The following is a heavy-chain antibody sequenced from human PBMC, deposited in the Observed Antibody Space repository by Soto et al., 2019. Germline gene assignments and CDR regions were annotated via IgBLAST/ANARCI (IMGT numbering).Heavy chain of an antibody. CDR3: AGPRQDYYDSSWIPALDY. Sequence: PGGSLILSCAASGFTVSSNYMSWVRQAPGKGLEWVSVIYSGGSTYYADSVKGRFTISRDNSKNTLYLQMNSLRAEDTAVYYCAGPRQDYYDSSWIPALDYWGQGTLVTVSS. D-gene: IGHD3-22*01. CDR1: GFTVSSNY. V-gene: IGHV3-53*01. CDR2: IYSGGST. J-gene: IGHJ4*02.